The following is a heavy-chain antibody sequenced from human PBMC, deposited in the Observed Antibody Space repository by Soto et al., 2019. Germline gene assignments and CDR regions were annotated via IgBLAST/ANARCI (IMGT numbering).Heavy chain of an antibody. D-gene: IGHD6-6*01. Sequence: QVPLVESGGGLVKPGGSLRLSCAASGFTFSDYYMSWIRQAPGKGLEWVSYISSSGSTIYYADSVKGRFTISRDNAKNSLYLQMNSLRAEDTAVYYCARDHVAAPWDYYYGMDVWGQGTTVTVSS. J-gene: IGHJ6*02. CDR2: ISSSGSTI. V-gene: IGHV3-11*01. CDR3: ARDHVAAPWDYYYGMDV. CDR1: GFTFSDYY.